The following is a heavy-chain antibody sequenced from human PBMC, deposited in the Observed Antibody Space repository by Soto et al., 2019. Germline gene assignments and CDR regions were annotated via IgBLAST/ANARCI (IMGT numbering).Heavy chain of an antibody. CDR2: IRAYNGNT. J-gene: IGHJ4*02. D-gene: IGHD4-4*01. V-gene: IGHV1-18*01. CDR1: GYTFTSYG. Sequence: QVQLVQSGAEVKKPGASVKVSCKASGYTFTSYGISWVRQAPGQGLEWMGWIRAYNGNTNYAQKLQGRATMTTNTSTSTAYMELRSLRSADTDVYYGARYPKDYSKGAGYWGQGTLVTVSS. CDR3: ARYPKDYSKGAGY.